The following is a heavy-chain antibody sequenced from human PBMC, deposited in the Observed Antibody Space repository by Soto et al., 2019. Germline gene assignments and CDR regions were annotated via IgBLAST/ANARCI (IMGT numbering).Heavy chain of an antibody. Sequence: QSLPNTVSGGKSIGLCWRWIWQPPGKGLEWIGYIYYSGSTNYNPSLKSRVTISVDTSKNQFSLKLSSVTAADTAVYYCARLYGLDAFDIWGQGTMVTVSS. D-gene: IGHD4-17*01. J-gene: IGHJ3*02. V-gene: IGHV4-59*11. CDR3: ARLYGLDAFDI. CDR1: GGKSIGLC. CDR2: IYYSGST.